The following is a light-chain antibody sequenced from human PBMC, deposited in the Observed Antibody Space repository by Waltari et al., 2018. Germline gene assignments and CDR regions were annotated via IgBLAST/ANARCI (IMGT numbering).Light chain of an antibody. CDR3: SSYTRSSTVV. J-gene: IGLJ2*01. Sequence: QSALTQPASVSGSPGQSITISCTGTSSDVGGYNYVSWYQQHPGKAPKLMIYDVSNRPSGVSNRCAGSTTGNTASLTTSGLQAEDEADYYCSSYTRSSTVVVGGGTKLTVL. CDR2: DVS. CDR1: SSDVGGYNY. V-gene: IGLV2-14*03.